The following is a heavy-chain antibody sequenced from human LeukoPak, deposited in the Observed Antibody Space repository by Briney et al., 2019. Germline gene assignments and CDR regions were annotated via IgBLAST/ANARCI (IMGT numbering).Heavy chain of an antibody. CDR3: ASSPEYQLLWNWFDP. V-gene: IGHV1-2*02. CDR2: INPNSGGT. J-gene: IGHJ5*02. D-gene: IGHD2-2*01. CDR1: GYTFTGYY. Sequence: GASVKVSCKASGYTFTGYYMHWVRQAPGQGLECMGWINPNSGGTNYAQKFQGRVTMTRDTSISTAYMELSRLRSDDTAVYYCASSPEYQLLWNWFDPWGQGTLVTVSS.